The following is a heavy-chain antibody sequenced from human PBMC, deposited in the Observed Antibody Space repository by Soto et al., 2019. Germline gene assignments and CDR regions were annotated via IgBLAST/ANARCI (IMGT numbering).Heavy chain of an antibody. D-gene: IGHD2-21*01. CDR2: IKSAASGGTI. Sequence: EVQLVESGGGLVNPGGSLRLSCAASGVTFTYAWMTWVRQAPGRGLECIGRIKSAASGGTIDYAASVKGRFTISRDDSRSMLYLQMTSLNTEDAGVYYCTHIGTLPPYDAFFTWGQGTVVTGSS. CDR3: THIGTLPPYDAFFT. V-gene: IGHV3-15*01. J-gene: IGHJ3*02. CDR1: GVTFTYAW.